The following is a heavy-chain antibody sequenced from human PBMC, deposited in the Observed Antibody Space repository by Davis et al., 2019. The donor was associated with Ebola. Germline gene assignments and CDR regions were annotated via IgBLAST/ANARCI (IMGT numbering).Heavy chain of an antibody. CDR2: INHSGST. V-gene: IGHV4-34*01. CDR3: ARGRAAAGTYYYYGMDV. J-gene: IGHJ6*02. CDR1: GGSFSGYY. Sequence: PSETLSLTCAVYGGSFSGYYWSWIRQPPGKGLEWIGEINHSGSTNYNPSLKSRVTISVDTSKNQFSLKLSSVTAADTAVYYCARGRAAAGTYYYYGMDVWGQGTTVTVSS. D-gene: IGHD6-13*01.